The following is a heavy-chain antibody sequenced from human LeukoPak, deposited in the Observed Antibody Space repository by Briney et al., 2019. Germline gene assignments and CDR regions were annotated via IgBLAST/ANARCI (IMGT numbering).Heavy chain of an antibody. CDR2: IYYSGST. Sequence: SETLSLTCTVSGGSISSSTYYWGWIRQPPGKGLEWIGSIYYSGSTYYNPSLKSRVTMSVDTSKNQFSLKLSSVTAADTAVYYCAGGRGYSGYGDYWSQGTLVTVSS. CDR3: AGGRGYSGYGDY. D-gene: IGHD5-12*01. J-gene: IGHJ4*02. V-gene: IGHV4-39*07. CDR1: GGSISSSTYY.